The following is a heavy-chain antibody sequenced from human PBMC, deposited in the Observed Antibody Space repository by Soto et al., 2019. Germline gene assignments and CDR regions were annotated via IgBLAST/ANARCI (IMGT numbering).Heavy chain of an antibody. V-gene: IGHV3-21*01. J-gene: IGHJ4*02. CDR3: ARENPFPYSSGWFDY. D-gene: IGHD6-19*01. CDR2: ISSSSSYI. Sequence: EVQLVESGGGLVKPGGSLRLSCAASGFTFRSYSMNWVRQAPCQGLEWVSSISSSSSYIYYADSVKGRFTISRENAKNSLYLQMNSLRAEEKAVYYCARENPFPYSSGWFDYGGQGTLVTVSS. CDR1: GFTFRSYS.